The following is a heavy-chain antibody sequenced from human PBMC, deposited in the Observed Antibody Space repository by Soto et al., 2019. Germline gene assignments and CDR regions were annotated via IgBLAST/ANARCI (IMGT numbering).Heavy chain of an antibody. CDR2: ISSSDSI. CDR3: ARDLGYYDSSGYFDY. D-gene: IGHD3-22*01. V-gene: IGHV3-11*01. Sequence: QVQLVESGGGLVKPGGSLRLSCAASGFTFSDYYMSWIRQAPGKGLEWVSYISSSDSIYYADSVKGRFTISRDNAKNSVYLQMNSLRAEDTAVYYCARDLGYYDSSGYFDYWGQGTLVTVSS. J-gene: IGHJ4*02. CDR1: GFTFSDYY.